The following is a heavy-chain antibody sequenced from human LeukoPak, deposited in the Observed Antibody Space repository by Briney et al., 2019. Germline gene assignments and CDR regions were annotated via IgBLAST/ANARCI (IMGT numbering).Heavy chain of an antibody. Sequence: GGSLRLSCAASGFTFSSYWMSWVRQAPGKGLEWVANIKQDGSEKYYVDSVKGRFTISRDNAKNSLYLQMNSLRAEDTAVYYCAKVGSDNGGAFDIWGQGTMVTVSS. V-gene: IGHV3-7*01. D-gene: IGHD1-26*01. CDR1: GFTFSSYW. CDR2: IKQDGSEK. CDR3: AKVGSDNGGAFDI. J-gene: IGHJ3*02.